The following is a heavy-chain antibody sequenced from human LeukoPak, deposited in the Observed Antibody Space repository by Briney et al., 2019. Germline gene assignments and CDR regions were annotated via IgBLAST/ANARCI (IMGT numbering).Heavy chain of an antibody. CDR1: GFTFDDYT. V-gene: IGHV3-43*01. D-gene: IGHD3-22*01. CDR2: ISWDGGST. CDR3: AKDRGGSGYSERRVGGLDY. J-gene: IGHJ4*02. Sequence: GRSLRLSCAASGFTFDDYTMHWVRQAPGKGLEWVSLISWDGGSTYYADSVKGRFTISRDNSKNSLYLQMNSLRTEDTALYYCAKDRGGSGYSERRVGGLDYWGQGTLVTVSA.